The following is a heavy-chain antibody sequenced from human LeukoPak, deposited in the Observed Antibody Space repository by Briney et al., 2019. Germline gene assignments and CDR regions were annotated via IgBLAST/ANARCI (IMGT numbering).Heavy chain of an antibody. J-gene: IGHJ6*03. CDR1: GFTFSSYS. Sequence: KTGGSLRLSCAASGFTFSSYSMNWVRQAPGKGLEWVSSISSNSSYIYYADSVKGRFTISRDNAKNSLYLQLNSLRAEDTAVYYCAKVIPYYYYMDVWGKGTTVTISS. CDR3: AKVIPYYYYMDV. CDR2: ISSNSSYI. V-gene: IGHV3-21*01.